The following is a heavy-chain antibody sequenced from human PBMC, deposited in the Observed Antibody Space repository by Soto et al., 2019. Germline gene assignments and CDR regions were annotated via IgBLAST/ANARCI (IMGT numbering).Heavy chain of an antibody. CDR2: IIPILGIA. D-gene: IGHD6-13*01. CDR3: ARDLEAAAGPFDY. CDR1: GGTFSSYT. J-gene: IGHJ4*02. Sequence: SVKVSCKASGGTFSSYTISWVRQAPGQGLEWMGRIIPILGIANYAQKFQGRVTITADKSTSTAYMELSSLRSEDTAVYYCARDLEAAAGPFDYWGQGTLVTVSS. V-gene: IGHV1-69*04.